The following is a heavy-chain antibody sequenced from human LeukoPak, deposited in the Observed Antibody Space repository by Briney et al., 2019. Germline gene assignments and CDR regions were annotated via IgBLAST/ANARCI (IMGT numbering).Heavy chain of an antibody. Sequence: GGSLRLSCAASGFTFSSYAMSWIRQAPGKGLEWVSAISGSGGSTYYADSVKGRFTISRDNSKNTLYLQMNSLRAEDTAVYYCAKSDSSGYYPLGYWGQGTLVTVSS. J-gene: IGHJ4*02. CDR1: GFTFSSYA. CDR2: ISGSGGST. CDR3: AKSDSSGYYPLGY. V-gene: IGHV3-23*01. D-gene: IGHD3-22*01.